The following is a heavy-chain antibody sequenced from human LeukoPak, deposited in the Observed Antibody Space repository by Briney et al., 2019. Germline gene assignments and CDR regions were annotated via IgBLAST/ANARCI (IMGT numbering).Heavy chain of an antibody. J-gene: IGHJ6*02. D-gene: IGHD3-10*01. CDR1: GYTFTSYW. CDR3: VRSLPGTLLRGYGMDV. Sequence: PGESLKISCKTSGYTFTSYWIGWVRQTLGKGLECMGVIFPRDSDVRYSPSFQGQVTISADKSTNTAYLHWGSLKASDSAMYYCVRSLPGTLLRGYGMDVWGPGTTVTVS. CDR2: IFPRDSDV. V-gene: IGHV5-51*01.